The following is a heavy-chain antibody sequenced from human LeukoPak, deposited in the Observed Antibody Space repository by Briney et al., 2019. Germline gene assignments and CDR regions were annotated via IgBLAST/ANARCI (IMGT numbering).Heavy chain of an antibody. V-gene: IGHV3-74*01. J-gene: IGHJ4*02. Sequence: GGSLRLSCAASGFTFSTHWMHWVRQAPGKGLVWVSRISGDESSTGYADSVKGRFTISRDNAKNTLYLQMSSLRVDDTAVYYCARLAVAGNPEDYWGQGTLVTVSS. CDR3: ARLAVAGNPEDY. CDR2: ISGDESST. D-gene: IGHD6-19*01. CDR1: GFTFSTHW.